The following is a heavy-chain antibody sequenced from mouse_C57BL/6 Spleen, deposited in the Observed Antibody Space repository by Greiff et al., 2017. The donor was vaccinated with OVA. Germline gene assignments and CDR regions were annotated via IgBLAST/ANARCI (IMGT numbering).Heavy chain of an antibody. Sequence: EVQLVESEGGLVQPGSSMKLSCTASGFTFSDYYMAWVRQVPEKGLEWVANINYDGSSTYYLDSLKSRFIISRDNAKNILYLQMSSLKSEDTATYYCARVDLLPAWFAYWGQGTLVTVSA. D-gene: IGHD2-1*01. CDR1: GFTFSDYY. J-gene: IGHJ3*01. CDR2: INYDGSST. V-gene: IGHV5-16*01. CDR3: ARVDLLPAWFAY.